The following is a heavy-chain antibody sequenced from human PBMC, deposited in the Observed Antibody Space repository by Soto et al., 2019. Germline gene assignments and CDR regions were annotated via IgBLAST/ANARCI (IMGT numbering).Heavy chain of an antibody. CDR1: GGSFSGYY. D-gene: IGHD3-16*01. J-gene: IGHJ6*02. CDR3: ARDWASHGMDV. V-gene: IGHV4-34*01. CDR2: INHSGST. Sequence: SETLPLTCAVYGGSFSGYYWIWIRQPPGKGLEWIGEINHSGSTNYNPSLKSRLTISVDTSKNQLSLRVRSVTAADTAVYYCARDWASHGMDVWGQGTTVTRLL.